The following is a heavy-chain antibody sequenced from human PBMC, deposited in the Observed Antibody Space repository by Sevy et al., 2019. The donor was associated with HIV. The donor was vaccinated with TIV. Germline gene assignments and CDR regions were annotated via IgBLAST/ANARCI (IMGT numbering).Heavy chain of an antibody. CDR2: ISSSSSYI. D-gene: IGHD6-19*01. CDR3: ARAYSSGWYGYFQH. J-gene: IGHJ1*01. CDR1: GFTFSSYS. Sequence: GGSLRLSCAASGFTFSSYSMNWVHQAPGKGLEWVSSISSSSSYIYYADSVKGRFTISRDNAKNSLYLQMNSLRAEDTAVYYCARAYSSGWYGYFQHWGQGTLVTVSS. V-gene: IGHV3-21*01.